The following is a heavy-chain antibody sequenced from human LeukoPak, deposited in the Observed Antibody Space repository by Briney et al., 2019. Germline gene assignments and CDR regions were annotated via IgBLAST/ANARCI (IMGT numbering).Heavy chain of an antibody. CDR2: IKQDGSEK. Sequence: GGSLRLSCVASGFTFTTYWMTWVRQAPGKGLEWVASIKQDGSEKYYVDSVKGRFTISRDNTRNSLYLQMDSLRAEDTAVYYCARDLMVRGVPLGMDVWGQGTTVTVSS. V-gene: IGHV3-7*01. J-gene: IGHJ6*02. CDR1: GFTFTTYW. CDR3: ARDLMVRGVPLGMDV. D-gene: IGHD3-10*01.